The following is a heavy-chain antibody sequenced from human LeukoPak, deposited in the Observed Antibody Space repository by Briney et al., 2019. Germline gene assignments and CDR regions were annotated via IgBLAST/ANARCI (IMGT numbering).Heavy chain of an antibody. D-gene: IGHD2-15*01. V-gene: IGHV1-2*02. Sequence: ASVKVSCKASGYTFTGYYMHWVRQAPGQGLEWMGWINPHTGGTNYAQRFQGRVTMTRDTSISTAYMELGGLTSDDTAVYYCARPYCSGGSCHDYFDYWGQGTLVTVSS. CDR1: GYTFTGYY. CDR3: ARPYCSGGSCHDYFDY. CDR2: INPHTGGT. J-gene: IGHJ4*02.